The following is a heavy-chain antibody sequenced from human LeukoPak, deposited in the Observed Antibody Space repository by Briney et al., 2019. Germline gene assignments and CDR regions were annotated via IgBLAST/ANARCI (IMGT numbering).Heavy chain of an antibody. V-gene: IGHV3-33*03. CDR1: GFTFNSYG. J-gene: IGHJ4*02. D-gene: IGHD2-2*01. Sequence: GGSLRLPCAASGFTFNSYGKHWVRQAPGKGLEWVAVMWYDGSNKYYADSVKGRFTISRDDSKNTLYLQMNSLRAEDTALYYCAKCQSTVVQLIDYWGQGTLVTVSS. CDR2: MWYDGSNK. CDR3: AKCQSTVVQLIDY.